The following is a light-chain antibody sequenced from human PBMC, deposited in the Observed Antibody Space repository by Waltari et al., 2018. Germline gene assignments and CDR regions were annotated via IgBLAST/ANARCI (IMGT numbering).Light chain of an antibody. J-gene: IGKJ2*01. Sequence: DIVMTQSPESLAVSLGEGATINCKSSQSVLYSSNNKNSYAWYQQKPGQPPKLLIYWASTRESGVPDRFSGSGSGTDFTLTISSLQAEDVAVYYCQQYDSTPQTFGQGTNLEIK. V-gene: IGKV4-1*01. CDR2: WAS. CDR1: QSVLYSSNNKNS. CDR3: QQYDSTPQT.